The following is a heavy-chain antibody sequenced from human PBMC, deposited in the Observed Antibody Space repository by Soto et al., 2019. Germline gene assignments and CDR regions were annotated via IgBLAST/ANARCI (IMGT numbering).Heavy chain of an antibody. D-gene: IGHD6-6*01. CDR1: GGTFSSYA. CDR2: IIPIFGTA. V-gene: IGHV1-69*13. CDR3: ARSREMAARRNNAFDI. Sequence: ASVKVSCKASGGTFSSYAISWVRQAPGQELEWMGGIIPIFGTANYAQKFQGRVTITADESTSTAYMELSSLRSEDTAVYYCARSREMAARRNNAFDIWGQGTMVTVSS. J-gene: IGHJ3*02.